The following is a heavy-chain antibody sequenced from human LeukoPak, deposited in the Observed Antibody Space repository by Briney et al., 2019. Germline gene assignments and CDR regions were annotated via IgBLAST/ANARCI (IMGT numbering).Heavy chain of an antibody. CDR2: MSAYNGKT. V-gene: IGHV1-18*01. D-gene: IGHD3-22*01. CDR3: ARDLGSYDSSGHPQDPRSGMDV. J-gene: IGHJ6*02. Sequence: ASVKVSCKASGYSFTSYGFNWVRQAPGQGLEWMGWMSAYNGKTNHAHSLQGRVTVTADTSTSTAYMELSSLRSDDTAVYHCARDLGSYDSSGHPQDPRSGMDVWGQGTTVTVSS. CDR1: GYSFTSYG.